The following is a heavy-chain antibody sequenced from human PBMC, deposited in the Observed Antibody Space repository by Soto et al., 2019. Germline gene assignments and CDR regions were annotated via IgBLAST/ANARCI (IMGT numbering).Heavy chain of an antibody. CDR3: ARDVSSGVVVVAAIFFRAFDI. Sequence: SVKVSCKASGGTFSSYTISWVRQAPGQGLEWMGRIIPILGIANYAQKFQGRVTITADKSTSTAYMELSSLRSEDTAVYYCARDVSSGVVVVAAIFFRAFDIWGQGTMVTVS. V-gene: IGHV1-69*04. CDR2: IIPILGIA. D-gene: IGHD2-15*01. J-gene: IGHJ3*02. CDR1: GGTFSSYT.